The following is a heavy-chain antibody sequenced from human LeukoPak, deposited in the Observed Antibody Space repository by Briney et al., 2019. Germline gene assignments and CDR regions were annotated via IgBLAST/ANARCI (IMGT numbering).Heavy chain of an antibody. CDR2: ISGRGLST. V-gene: IGHV3-23*01. CDR3: AKGGNRPDLMGTIIVNDY. Sequence: GGSLRLSCSVSGFTFSKSGMSWVRQAPGMGLEWVSAISGRGLSTYYADSVKGRFTISRDNSKDTVYLQMNNLRVEDTAVYYCAKGGNRPDLMGTIIVNDYWGQGTLVTVSS. D-gene: IGHD3-16*02. J-gene: IGHJ4*02. CDR1: GFTFSKSG.